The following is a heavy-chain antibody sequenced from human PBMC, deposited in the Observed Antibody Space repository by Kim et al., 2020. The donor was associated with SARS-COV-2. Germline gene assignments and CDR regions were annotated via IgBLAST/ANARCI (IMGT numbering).Heavy chain of an antibody. CDR3: AREGGYSGYEY. Sequence: ANYAQKFQGRVTITADESTSTAYMELSSLRSEDTAVYYCAREGGYSGYEYWGQGTLVTVSS. D-gene: IGHD5-12*01. J-gene: IGHJ4*02. CDR2: A. V-gene: IGHV1-69*01.